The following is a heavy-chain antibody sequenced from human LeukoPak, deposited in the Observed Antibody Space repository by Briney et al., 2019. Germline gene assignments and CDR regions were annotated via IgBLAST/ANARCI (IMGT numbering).Heavy chain of an antibody. Sequence: GGSLRLSCAASGFTFSSYGMYWVRQAPGKGLEWVAFVRYDGSNKYYADSVKGRFTISRDNSKNTLYLQMNSLRAEDTAVYYCASRTERGAIFDYYYMDVWGKGTTVTISS. V-gene: IGHV3-30*02. J-gene: IGHJ6*03. CDR3: ASRTERGAIFDYYYMDV. D-gene: IGHD3-10*01. CDR1: GFTFSSYG. CDR2: VRYDGSNK.